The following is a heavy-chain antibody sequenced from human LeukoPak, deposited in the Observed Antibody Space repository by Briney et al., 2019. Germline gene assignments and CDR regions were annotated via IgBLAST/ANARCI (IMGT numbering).Heavy chain of an antibody. CDR1: GGTFSSYA. J-gene: IGHJ4*02. V-gene: IGHV1-69*13. Sequence: SVKVSCKASGGTFSSYAISWVRQAPGQGLEWMGGIIPIFGTANYAQKFQGRVTITADESTSTAYMELRSLRSDDTAVYYCARALYYYGSGGEDYWGQGTLVTVSS. CDR2: IIPIFGTA. CDR3: ARALYYYGSGGEDY. D-gene: IGHD3-10*01.